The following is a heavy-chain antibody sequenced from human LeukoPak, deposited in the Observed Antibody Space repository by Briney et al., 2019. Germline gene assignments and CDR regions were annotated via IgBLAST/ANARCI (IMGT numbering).Heavy chain of an antibody. CDR2: INHSGST. J-gene: IGHJ4*02. D-gene: IGHD6-13*01. Sequence: PSETLSLTCAVYGGSFSGYYWSWIRQPPGKGLEWIGEINHSGSTNYNPSLKSRVTISVDTSKNQFSLKLSSVTAADTAVYYCARKPGYSSSWSTMRIDYWGQGTLVTVSS. CDR3: ARKPGYSSSWSTMRIDY. V-gene: IGHV4-34*01. CDR1: GGSFSGYY.